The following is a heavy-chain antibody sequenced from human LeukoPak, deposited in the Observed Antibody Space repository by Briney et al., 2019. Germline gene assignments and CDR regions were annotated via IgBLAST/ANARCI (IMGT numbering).Heavy chain of an antibody. D-gene: IGHD6-13*01. V-gene: IGHV3-23*01. CDR2: ISGRGGST. J-gene: IGHJ5*02. CDR1: GFTFSSYA. CDR3: AITRGSSIAAAGTGGCWFDP. Sequence: GGSLRLSCAASGFTFSSYAMSWVRQAPGKGLEWVSAISGRGGSTYYADSVKGRFTISRDNSKNTLYLQMNSLRAEDTAVYYCAITRGSSIAAAGTGGCWFDPWGQGTLVTVSS.